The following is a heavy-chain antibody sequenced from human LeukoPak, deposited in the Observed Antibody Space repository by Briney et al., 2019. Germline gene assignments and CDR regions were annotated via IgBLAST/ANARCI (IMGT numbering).Heavy chain of an antibody. D-gene: IGHD2-2*01. CDR3: ARGRSAADIVVVPAAKANFDI. J-gene: IGHJ3*02. CDR2: INHSGST. CDR1: GGSFSGYY. V-gene: IGHV4-34*01. Sequence: SETLSLTCAVYGGSFSGYYWSWIRQPPGKGLEWIGEINHSGSTNYNLSLKSRVAISVDTSKNQFSLKLSSVTAADTAVYYCARGRSAADIVVVPAAKANFDIWGQGTMVTVSS.